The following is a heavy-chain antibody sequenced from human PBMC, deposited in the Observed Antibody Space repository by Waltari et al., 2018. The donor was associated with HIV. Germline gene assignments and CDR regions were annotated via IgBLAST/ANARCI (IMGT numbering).Heavy chain of an antibody. Sequence: QVQLVESGGGVVQPGRSLSISCAAPGFTFSSCAMYWVRQAPGKGLEWVAIISYDGSKKYYAESVKGRFTISRDNSNNTLYVQMNSLRAEDTAVYYCARDGGRGHFYYYGMDVWGQGTTVTVSS. J-gene: IGHJ6*02. V-gene: IGHV3-30*04. D-gene: IGHD2-15*01. CDR3: ARDGGRGHFYYYGMDV. CDR2: ISYDGSKK. CDR1: GFTFSSCA.